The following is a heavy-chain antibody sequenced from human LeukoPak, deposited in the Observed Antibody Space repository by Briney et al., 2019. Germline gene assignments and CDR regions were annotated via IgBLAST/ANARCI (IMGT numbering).Heavy chain of an antibody. CDR3: AKDLYDSPFDY. CDR1: GGSISSYY. CDR2: IYYSGST. J-gene: IGHJ4*02. Sequence: SETLSLTCTVSGGSISSYYWSWIRQPPGKGLEWIGYIYYSGSTNYNPSLKSRVTISVDTSKNQFSLKLSSVTAADTAVYYCAKDLYDSPFDYWGQGTLVTVSS. D-gene: IGHD3-22*01. V-gene: IGHV4-59*01.